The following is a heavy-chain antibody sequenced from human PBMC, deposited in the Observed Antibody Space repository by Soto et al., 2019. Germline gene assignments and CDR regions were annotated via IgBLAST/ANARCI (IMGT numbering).Heavy chain of an antibody. Sequence: SETLSLTCTVSGGSISSSPYHWGWIRQPPGKGLEWIGSIYYSGRTYYNPSLKSRVTISVDTSKNQFSLKLTSVTAGDTAVYYCARRLYCSGGSCVDLRYDPWSQGTLVTVSS. D-gene: IGHD2-15*01. V-gene: IGHV4-39*01. J-gene: IGHJ5*02. CDR2: IYYSGRT. CDR3: ARRLYCSGGSCVDLRYDP. CDR1: GGSISSSPYH.